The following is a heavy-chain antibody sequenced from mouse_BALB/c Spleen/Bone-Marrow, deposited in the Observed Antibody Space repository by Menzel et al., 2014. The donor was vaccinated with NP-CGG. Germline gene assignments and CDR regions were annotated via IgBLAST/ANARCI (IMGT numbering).Heavy chain of an antibody. Sequence: EVKLVESGAVLVKPGASVKLSCTASGFNIKDTYMHWVKQRPEQGLEWIGRIDPANGNTKYDPKFQGKATITADKSSNTAYLQLSSLTSEDTAVYYCASYYYGSSSFAYWGQGTLVTVSA. D-gene: IGHD1-1*01. V-gene: IGHV14-3*02. J-gene: IGHJ3*01. CDR1: GFNIKDTY. CDR2: IDPANGNT. CDR3: ASYYYGSSSFAY.